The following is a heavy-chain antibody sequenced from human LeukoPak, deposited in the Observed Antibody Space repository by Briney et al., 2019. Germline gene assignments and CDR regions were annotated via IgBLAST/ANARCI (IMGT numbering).Heavy chain of an antibody. CDR2: INPTGGST. V-gene: IGHV1-2*06. CDR3: ARARKRYSSGWPFDY. D-gene: IGHD6-19*01. CDR1: GYTFTSYY. J-gene: IGHJ4*02. Sequence: ASVKVSCKASGYTFTSYYMLWVRQAPGQGLEWMGLINPTGGSTGYAQKFQGRVTMTRDTSISTAYMELSRLRSDDTAVYYCARARKRYSSGWPFDYWGQGTLVTVSS.